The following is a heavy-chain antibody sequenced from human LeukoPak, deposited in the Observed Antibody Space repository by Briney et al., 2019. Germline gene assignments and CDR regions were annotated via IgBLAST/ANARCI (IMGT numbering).Heavy chain of an antibody. Sequence: PGGSLRLSCAASGFTFSSYGMHWVRQAPGKGLEWVAVISYDGSNKYYADSVKGRFTISRDNSKNTLYLQMNSLRAEDTAVYYCARGSGQLDYWGQGTLVTVSS. CDR3: ARGSGQLDY. CDR2: ISYDGSNK. J-gene: IGHJ4*02. V-gene: IGHV3-30*03. D-gene: IGHD3-10*01. CDR1: GFTFSSYG.